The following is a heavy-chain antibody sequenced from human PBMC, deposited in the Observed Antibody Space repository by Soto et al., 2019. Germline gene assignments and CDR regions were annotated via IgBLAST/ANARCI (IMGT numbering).Heavy chain of an antibody. CDR3: VTEAKGLSGVAFDS. Sequence: GGSLRHSCSGSGFTFNRYVIYWVRRAAGKGLESVTAVSSSGTSTHYADSMKVKVTISRDTFEHMVVLEMSGLTTDDTAVYYCVTEAKGLSGVAFDSWGQGTLVTVSS. CDR2: VSSSGTST. V-gene: IGHV3-64D*06. J-gene: IGHJ4*01. CDR1: GFTFNRYV. D-gene: IGHD2-15*01.